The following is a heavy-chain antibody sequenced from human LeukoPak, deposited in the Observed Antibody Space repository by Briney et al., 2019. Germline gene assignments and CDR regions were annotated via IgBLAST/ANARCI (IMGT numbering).Heavy chain of an antibody. Sequence: GGSLRLSCSASGFIFSNYWMNWVRQAPGKGLEWVSSISSSSSYIYYADSVKGRFTISRDNAKNSLYLQMNSLRAEDTAVYYCARVVNCSSTSCYGVWFDPWGQGTLVTVSS. J-gene: IGHJ5*02. CDR1: GFIFSNYW. CDR3: ARVVNCSSTSCYGVWFDP. CDR2: ISSSSSYI. D-gene: IGHD2-2*01. V-gene: IGHV3-21*01.